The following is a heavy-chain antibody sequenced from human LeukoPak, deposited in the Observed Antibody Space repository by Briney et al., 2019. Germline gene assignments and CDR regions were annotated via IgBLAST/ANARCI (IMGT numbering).Heavy chain of an antibody. Sequence: SETLSLTCAVYGGSFSGCYWSWIREPPGKGLEWIGEINHSGSTNYNPSLKGRVTISVDTSKDQFSLKLSSVTAADTAVYYCASLRGGVVKSYYYYGMDVWGQGTTVTVSS. J-gene: IGHJ6*02. D-gene: IGHD3-3*01. CDR2: INHSGST. CDR1: GGSFSGCY. CDR3: ASLRGGVVKSYYYYGMDV. V-gene: IGHV4-34*01.